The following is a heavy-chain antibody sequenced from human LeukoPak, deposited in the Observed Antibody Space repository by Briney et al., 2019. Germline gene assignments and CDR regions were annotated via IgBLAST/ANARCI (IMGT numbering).Heavy chain of an antibody. CDR3: AREAVVTATPFGAFDI. Sequence: SETLSLTCTVSGGSISSYYWSWIRQPPGKGLEWIGYIYYRGSTNYNPSLKSRVTISVDTSKNQFSLKLSSVTAADTAVYYCAREAVVTATPFGAFDIWGQGTMVTVSS. CDR2: IYYRGST. CDR1: GGSISSYY. V-gene: IGHV4-59*01. J-gene: IGHJ3*02. D-gene: IGHD2-21*02.